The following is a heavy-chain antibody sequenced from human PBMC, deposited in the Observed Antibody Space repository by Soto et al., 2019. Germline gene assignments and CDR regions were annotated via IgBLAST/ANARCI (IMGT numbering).Heavy chain of an antibody. CDR3: CRTRQGPWLGWGGDFDY. CDR1: GFSLTNSGVG. Sequence: QITLKESGPTLVKPTQTLTLTCSFSGFSLTNSGVGVGWIRQPPGKALEWLAFIYWDDEKHYRPSLQSRLTVTNATKKDGVAPQRPNIEPVDTPKYGYCRTRQGPWLGWGGDFDYWGQGTLVIVSS. D-gene: IGHD2-15*01. J-gene: IGHJ4*02. V-gene: IGHV2-5*02. CDR2: IYWDDEK.